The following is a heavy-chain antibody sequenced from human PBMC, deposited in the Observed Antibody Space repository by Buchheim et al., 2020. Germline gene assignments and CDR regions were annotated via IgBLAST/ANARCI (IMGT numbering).Heavy chain of an antibody. Sequence: QLQLQESGPGLVKPSETLSLTCTVSGGSISSSSYYWGWIRQPPGKGLEWIGSIYYSGSTYYNPSLKSRVTISVDTSKNQFSLKLSSVTAADTAVYYCARRLGGYNWNYRIDYWGQGTL. D-gene: IGHD1-7*01. CDR3: ARRLGGYNWNYRIDY. V-gene: IGHV4-39*01. CDR1: GGSISSSSYY. CDR2: IYYSGST. J-gene: IGHJ4*02.